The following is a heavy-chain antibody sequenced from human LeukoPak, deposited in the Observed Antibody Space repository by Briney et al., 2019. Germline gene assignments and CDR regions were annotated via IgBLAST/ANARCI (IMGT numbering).Heavy chain of an antibody. Sequence: SETLSLTCAVYGGSFSGYYWSWIRQPPGKGLEWIGEINHSGSTNYNPSLKSRVTISVDTSKNQFSLKLSSVTAADTAVYYCASNSMMIVVVESGAFDIWGQGTMVTVSS. V-gene: IGHV4-34*01. CDR1: GGSFSGYY. CDR3: ASNSMMIVVVESGAFDI. CDR2: INHSGST. D-gene: IGHD3-22*01. J-gene: IGHJ3*02.